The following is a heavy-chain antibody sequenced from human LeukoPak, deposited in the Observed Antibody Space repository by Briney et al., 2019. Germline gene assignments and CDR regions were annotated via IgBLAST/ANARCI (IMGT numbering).Heavy chain of an antibody. V-gene: IGHV4-4*07. D-gene: IGHD4-11*01. CDR3: ARVTDSLDY. Sequence: PSETLSLTCIVSGGSISDFYWSWVRQSAGKGLEYIGRIYSSGSTNYNPSLKSRVAMSVDTSKNQFSLNLRSLTAAGTAVYYCARVTDSLDYWGQGTLVTVSS. J-gene: IGHJ4*02. CDR1: GGSISDFY. CDR2: IYSSGST.